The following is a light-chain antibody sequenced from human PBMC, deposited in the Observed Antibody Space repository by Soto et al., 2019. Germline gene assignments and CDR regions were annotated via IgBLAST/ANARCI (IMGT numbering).Light chain of an antibody. CDR2: STN. V-gene: IGLV1-44*01. CDR1: SSNIGSNT. J-gene: IGLJ2*01. CDR3: AAWDDSLNAVV. Sequence: QSVLTQPPSASGTPGQRVTISCSGSSSNIGSNTVNWYQQLPVTDPKLLTYSTNQRPSGVPDPFSGSKSGTTASLAISGLQSEDEADYYCAAWDDSLNAVVFGGGTKLTVL.